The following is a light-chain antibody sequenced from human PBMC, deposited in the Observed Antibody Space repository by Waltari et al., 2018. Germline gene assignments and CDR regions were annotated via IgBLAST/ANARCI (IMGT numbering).Light chain of an antibody. Sequence: DIQMTQSLYSLSASVGDRVTITCQATQDIINYLHWYQQKPAKVPKLLIYDASNLEPGVPSSFSASGSVTDITFTISTLQPADIATYYCQQYDHLLLTFGGGTKVEIK. J-gene: IGKJ4*01. CDR3: QQYDHLLLT. CDR1: QDIINY. V-gene: IGKV1-33*01. CDR2: DAS.